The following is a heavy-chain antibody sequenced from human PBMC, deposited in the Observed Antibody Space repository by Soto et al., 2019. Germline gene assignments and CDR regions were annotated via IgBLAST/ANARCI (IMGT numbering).Heavy chain of an antibody. CDR1: GFTFSSYA. Sequence: EVQLLESGGGLVQPGGSLRLSCAASGFTFSSYAMSWVRQAPGKGLEWVSAISGSGGSTYYADSVKGGFTISRDNSKNTLYLQMNSLRAEDTAVYYCAKIVVVPAAMYGVYYFDYWGQGTLVTVSS. V-gene: IGHV3-23*01. CDR2: ISGSGGST. D-gene: IGHD2-2*01. CDR3: AKIVVVPAAMYGVYYFDY. J-gene: IGHJ4*02.